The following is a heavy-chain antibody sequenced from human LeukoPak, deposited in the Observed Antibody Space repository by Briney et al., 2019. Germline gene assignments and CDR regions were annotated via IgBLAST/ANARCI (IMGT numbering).Heavy chain of an antibody. CDR2: FDPEDGET. CDR1: GYTLTELS. CDR3: ATSVIAVRGIWFDP. J-gene: IGHJ5*02. V-gene: IGHV1-24*01. Sequence: ASVKVSCKVSGYTLTELSMHWVRQAPGKGLEWMGGFDPEDGETIYAQKFQGRVTMTEDTSTDTAYMELSSLRSEDTAVYYCATSVIAVRGIWFDPWGQGTLVTVSS. D-gene: IGHD6-6*01.